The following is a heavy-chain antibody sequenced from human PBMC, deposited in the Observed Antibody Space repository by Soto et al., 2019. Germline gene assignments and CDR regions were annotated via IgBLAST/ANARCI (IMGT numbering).Heavy chain of an antibody. Sequence: SLRLSCAASGFTFSSYAMHWVRQAPGKGLEWVAVISYDGSNKYYADSVKGRFTISRDNSKNTLYLQMNSLRAEDTAVYYCARDSTLYFNGMDVWGQGTTVTVSS. J-gene: IGHJ6*02. V-gene: IGHV3-30-3*01. CDR1: GFTFSSYA. CDR3: ARDSTLYFNGMDV. CDR2: ISYDGSNK. D-gene: IGHD3-10*01.